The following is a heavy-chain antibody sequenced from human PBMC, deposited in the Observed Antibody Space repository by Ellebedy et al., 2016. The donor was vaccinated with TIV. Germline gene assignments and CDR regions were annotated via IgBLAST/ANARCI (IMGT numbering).Heavy chain of an antibody. Sequence: GESLKISCAASGFTFSSYAMSWVRQTPGKGLEWVAVIWRDGSKKYYGESVEGRFTISIDDSQNTLYLQMNSLTAEDTAVYYFVRDLSDFWSAYYVTSGSPFGKWGQGTVVSVSS. D-gene: IGHD3-3*01. CDR1: GFTFSSYA. V-gene: IGHV3-33*08. CDR3: VRDLSDFWSAYYVTSGSPFGK. J-gene: IGHJ4*02. CDR2: IWRDGSKK.